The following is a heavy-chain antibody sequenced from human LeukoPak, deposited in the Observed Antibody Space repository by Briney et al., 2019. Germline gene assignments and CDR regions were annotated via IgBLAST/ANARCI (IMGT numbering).Heavy chain of an antibody. D-gene: IGHD3-16*02. CDR2: IYYSGNT. CDR3: ARVGGLVTNYYYMDV. J-gene: IGHJ6*03. V-gene: IGHV4-39*07. Sequence: SETLSLTCTVSGGFISSSNYYWDWIRQPPGKGLEWIGSIYYSGNTYYNPSLKGRVTISVDTSKNQFSLKLSSVTAADTAVYYCARVGGLVTNYYYMDVWGKGTTVTVSS. CDR1: GGFISSSNYY.